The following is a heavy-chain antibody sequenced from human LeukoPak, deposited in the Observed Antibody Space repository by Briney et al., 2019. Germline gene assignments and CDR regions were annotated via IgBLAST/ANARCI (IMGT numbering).Heavy chain of an antibody. J-gene: IGHJ6*02. CDR2: INHNGNVN. D-gene: IGHD3-16*01. Sequence: GGSLRPSCAASGFTFSNYWMDWLRQAPGKGLEWVASINHNGNVNYYVDSVKGRFTISRDNAKNSLYLQMSNLRAEDTAVYFCARGGGLDVWGQGATVTVSS. CDR1: GFTFSNYW. CDR3: ARGGGLDV. V-gene: IGHV3-7*03.